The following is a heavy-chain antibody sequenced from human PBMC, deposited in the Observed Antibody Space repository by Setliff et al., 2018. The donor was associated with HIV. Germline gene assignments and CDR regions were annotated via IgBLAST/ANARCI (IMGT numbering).Heavy chain of an antibody. CDR2: INPTGGST. D-gene: IGHD3-22*01. CDR3: ARGMDYYDTSGYYQNYFDY. J-gene: IGHJ4*02. CDR1: GYSFTNHY. Sequence: ASVKVSCKPSGYSFTNHYMHWVRQAPGQGLEWMGVINPTGGSTRNTQKFQGRVAMTRDTSTSTAYMELRSLRSDDTAVYYCARGMDYYDTSGYYQNYFDYWGQGTLVTVSS. V-gene: IGHV1-46*01.